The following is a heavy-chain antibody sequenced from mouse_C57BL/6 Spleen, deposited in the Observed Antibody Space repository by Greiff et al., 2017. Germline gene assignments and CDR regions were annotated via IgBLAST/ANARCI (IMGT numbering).Heavy chain of an antibody. CDR3: AREKFYDSWGMDY. D-gene: IGHD2-3*01. V-gene: IGHV1-80*01. CDR2: LYPGDGDT. CDR1: GYAFSSYW. Sequence: VTLMESGAELVQPGASVKISCTASGYAFSSYWMNWVQQRPGKGLEWIGQLYPGDGDTNYNGQFKGKATLTADKSSSTADMQRSSLTAEDSAVYFCAREKFYDSWGMDYWGQGTSVTVSS. J-gene: IGHJ4*01.